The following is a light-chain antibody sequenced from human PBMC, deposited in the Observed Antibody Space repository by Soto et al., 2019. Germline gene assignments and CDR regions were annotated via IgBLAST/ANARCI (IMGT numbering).Light chain of an antibody. CDR2: GAS. CDR1: QSVSSN. V-gene: IGKV3-15*01. CDR3: QQYHNWPLT. Sequence: EIVMTQSPATLSVSPGERATLSCRASQSVSSNLAWYQQKPGQAPRLLIYGASTRATGIPARLSGSGSGTEFTLTISSLQSEDFAVYYCQQYHNWPLTFGGGTKVEIK. J-gene: IGKJ4*01.